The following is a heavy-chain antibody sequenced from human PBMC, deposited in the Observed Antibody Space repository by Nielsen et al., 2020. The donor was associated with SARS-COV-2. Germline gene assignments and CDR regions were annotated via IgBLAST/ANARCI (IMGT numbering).Heavy chain of an antibody. V-gene: IGHV4-39*07. CDR2: IYYSGST. Sequence: WIRQPPGKGLEWIGSIYYSGSTYYNPSLKSRVTISVDTSKNQFSLKLRSVTAADTAVYYCARRRVRGNGYFDYWGQGTLVTVSS. D-gene: IGHD3-10*01. J-gene: IGHJ4*02. CDR3: ARRRVRGNGYFDY.